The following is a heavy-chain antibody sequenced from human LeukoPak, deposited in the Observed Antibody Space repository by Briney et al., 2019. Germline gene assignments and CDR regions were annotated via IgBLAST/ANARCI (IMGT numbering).Heavy chain of an antibody. CDR1: GYTFTGYY. CDR3: ASTFYCSGGSCYYYGMDV. CDR2: INPNSGVT. J-gene: IGHJ6*02. V-gene: IGHV1-2*06. Sequence: GASVKVSCKASGYTFTGYYMFWVRQAPGQGLEWMGRINPNSGVTNYAQKFRGRVTMTRDTSVSTAYMELSSLRSDDTAIYYCASTFYCSGGSCYYYGMDVWGQGTTVTVSS. D-gene: IGHD2-15*01.